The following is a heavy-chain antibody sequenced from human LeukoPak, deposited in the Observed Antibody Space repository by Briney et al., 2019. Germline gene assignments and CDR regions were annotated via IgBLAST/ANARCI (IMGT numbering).Heavy chain of an antibody. CDR2: ISAYNGNT. V-gene: IGHV1-18*01. J-gene: IGHJ4*02. CDR1: GYTFTSYG. CDR3: ARCRNYYDSSGYADFAY. D-gene: IGHD3-22*01. Sequence: ASVKVSCKASGYTFTSYGTSWVRQAPGQGVGGLGWISAYNGNTNYAQKPQGRVTMTTDTSTSTAYMELRSLRSDDTAVYYCARCRNYYDSSGYADFAYWGQGTLVTVSS.